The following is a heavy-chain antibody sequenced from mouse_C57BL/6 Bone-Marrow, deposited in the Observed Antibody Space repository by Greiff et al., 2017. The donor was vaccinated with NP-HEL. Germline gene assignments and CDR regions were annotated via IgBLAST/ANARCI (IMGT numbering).Heavy chain of an antibody. Sequence: VQLQQSGPGLVKPSQSLSLTCSVTGYSITSGYYWNWIRQFPGNKLEWMGYISYDGSNNYNPSLKNRISITRDTSKNQFFLKLNSVTTEDTATYYCAHDGGYAMDYWGQGTSVTVSS. CDR2: ISYDGSN. D-gene: IGHD2-12*01. J-gene: IGHJ4*01. CDR1: GYSITSGYY. V-gene: IGHV3-6*01. CDR3: AHDGGYAMDY.